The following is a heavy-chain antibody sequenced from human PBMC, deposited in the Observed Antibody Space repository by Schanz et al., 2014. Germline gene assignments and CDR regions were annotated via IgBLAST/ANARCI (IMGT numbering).Heavy chain of an antibody. CDR1: GFTFSTYA. V-gene: IGHV3-23*04. CDR2: ISGSGGDT. J-gene: IGHJ6*02. Sequence: EVQLVESGGGLVQPGGSLRLSCAASGFTFSTYAMNWVRQAPGKGLEWVSGISGSGGDTYYVDSVKGRFTVSRDNSENTLYLQMNSLRAEDTAVYYCARSGVDVWGQGTTVTVSS. CDR3: ARSGVDV. D-gene: IGHD3-10*01.